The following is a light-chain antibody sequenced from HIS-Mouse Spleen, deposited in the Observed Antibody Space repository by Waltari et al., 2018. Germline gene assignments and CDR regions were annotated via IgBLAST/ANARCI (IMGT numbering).Light chain of an antibody. CDR3: CSYAGSSTFEV. CDR2: EGS. Sequence: QSALTQPASVSGSPGQSIPISCTGTSRDVGSYNLVSWYQQHPGKAPKLMIYEGSKRPSGVSNRFSGSKSGNTASLKISGLQAEDEADYYCCSYAGSSTFEVFGGGTKLTVL. CDR1: SRDVGSYNL. J-gene: IGLJ2*01. V-gene: IGLV2-23*03.